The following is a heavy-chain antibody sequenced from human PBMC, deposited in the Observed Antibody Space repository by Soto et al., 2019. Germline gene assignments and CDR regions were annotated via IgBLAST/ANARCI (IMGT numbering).Heavy chain of an antibody. V-gene: IGHV3-30-3*01. Sequence: QVQLVESGGGVVQPGRSLRLSCAASGFTFSSYAMHWVRQAPGKGLELVAVISYDGSTKYYSYVVQCRFTISRDNSKITLCLQMNSLRAEDTAVYYGARDLAAGTSTYSMDVWDQGTTVPFS. J-gene: IGHJ6*02. D-gene: IGHD6-13*01. CDR3: ARDLAAGTSTYSMDV. CDR1: GFTFSSYA. CDR2: ISYDGSTK.